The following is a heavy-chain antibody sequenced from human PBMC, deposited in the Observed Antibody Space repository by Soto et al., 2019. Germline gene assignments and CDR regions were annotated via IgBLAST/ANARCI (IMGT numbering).Heavy chain of an antibody. D-gene: IGHD5-12*01. V-gene: IGHV1-18*01. Sequence: QVHLEQSGIEVKKPGASVKVTCKASGYTFHNFGISWVRQAPGQGLEGMGWISTYNDYTNYAQKFQGKVTISTDTPTSTASKVLRSLKPDDTALYYCATLRYSGYPTHFYYGMDVWGQGPTVSVSS. J-gene: IGHJ6*02. CDR2: ISTYNDYT. CDR1: GYTFHNFG. CDR3: ATLRYSGYPTHFYYGMDV.